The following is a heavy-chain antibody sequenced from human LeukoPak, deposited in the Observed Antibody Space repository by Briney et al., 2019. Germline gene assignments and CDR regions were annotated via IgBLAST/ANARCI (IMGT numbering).Heavy chain of an antibody. CDR1: GYTFTDYF. Sequence: ASVKVSCKASGYTFTDYFMHWVRLAPGQGPESMGWINPNSGATSTDYPQKFRDRVTLTRDTTINTAFMELTRLTSDDTALYFWAGTTATEPPGTKKPFDYWGQGPLTTASS. V-gene: IGHV1-2*02. D-gene: IGHD1-1*01. CDR3: AGTTATEPPGTKKPFDY. CDR2: INPNSGATST. J-gene: IGHJ4*02.